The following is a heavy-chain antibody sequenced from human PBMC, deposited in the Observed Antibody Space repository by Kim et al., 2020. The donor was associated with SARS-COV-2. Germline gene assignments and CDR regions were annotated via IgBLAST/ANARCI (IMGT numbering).Heavy chain of an antibody. D-gene: IGHD3-16*01. CDR3: ARSDRSRFYYYGMDV. V-gene: IGHV3-74*01. Sequence: DSVKGRFTISRDNAKNTLYLQMNSLRAEDTAVYYCARSDRSRFYYYGMDVWGQGTTVTVSS. J-gene: IGHJ6*02.